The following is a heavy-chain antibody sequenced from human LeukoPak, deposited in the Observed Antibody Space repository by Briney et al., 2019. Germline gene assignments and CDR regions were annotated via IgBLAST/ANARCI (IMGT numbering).Heavy chain of an antibody. V-gene: IGHV1-46*01. CDR3: ARSRLAARPAFYYYYYMDV. D-gene: IGHD6-6*01. Sequence: GASVKVSCKAFGYTFTSNYMHWVRQAPGQGPEWMGVISPSGGSTTYAQKFQGRVTLTRDMSTSTDYLELRSLRSEDTAVYYCARSRLAARPAFYYYYYMDVWGKGTTVTVSS. CDR2: ISPSGGST. J-gene: IGHJ6*03. CDR1: GYTFTSNY.